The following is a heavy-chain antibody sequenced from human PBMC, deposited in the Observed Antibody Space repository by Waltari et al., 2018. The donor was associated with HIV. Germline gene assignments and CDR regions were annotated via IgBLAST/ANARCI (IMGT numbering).Heavy chain of an antibody. D-gene: IGHD3-10*01. V-gene: IGHV1-8*01. Sequence: QVQLVQSGAEVKKPGASVKVSCKASGYTFPSYDINWVRQATGQGLEWMGWMNPNSGNTGYAQKFQGRVTMTRNTSISTAYMELSSLRSEDTAVYYCARWFGDYYYYGMDVWGQGTTVTVSS. CDR3: ARWFGDYYYYGMDV. J-gene: IGHJ6*02. CDR2: MNPNSGNT. CDR1: GYTFPSYD.